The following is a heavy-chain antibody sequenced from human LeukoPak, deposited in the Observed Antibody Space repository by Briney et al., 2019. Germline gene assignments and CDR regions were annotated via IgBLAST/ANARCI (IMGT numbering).Heavy chain of an antibody. CDR1: GYTFTGYY. CDR2: INPNSGDT. V-gene: IGHV1-2*02. D-gene: IGHD3-22*01. J-gene: IGHJ4*02. Sequence: GASVKVSCKTSGYTFTGYYIHWVRQAPGQGLEWMGWINPNSGDTNYAQKLQGRVSMTGDTSISTAYMELSRLRSDDTAVYYCARLDYYDSSGYWAFDYWGQGSLVTVSS. CDR3: ARLDYYDSSGYWAFDY.